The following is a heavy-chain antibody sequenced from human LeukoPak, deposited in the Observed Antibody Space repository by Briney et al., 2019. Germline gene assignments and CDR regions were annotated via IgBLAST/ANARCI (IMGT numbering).Heavy chain of an antibody. Sequence: GGSLRLSCAASGYTFSSYPMSWVRQAPGKGLECVARISADGSTIHYADSVRGRVTISRDNSKNTLYLQMNTLRPEDTAVYYCARGGHGGDCYLYWGQGTPVTVSS. CDR2: ISADGSTI. CDR1: GYTFSSYP. CDR3: ARGGHGGDCYLY. J-gene: IGHJ4*02. D-gene: IGHD2-21*02. V-gene: IGHV3-30*04.